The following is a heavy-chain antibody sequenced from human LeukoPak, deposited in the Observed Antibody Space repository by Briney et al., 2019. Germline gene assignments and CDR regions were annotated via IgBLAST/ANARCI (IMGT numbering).Heavy chain of an antibody. CDR1: GYTFTGNY. D-gene: IGHD2-15*01. J-gene: IGHJ5*02. CDR2: ISPNSGGI. CDR3: ARAAYCSGGSCSDWFDP. V-gene: IGHV1-2*02. Sequence: GASVKVPCKASGYTFTGNYIHWVRQAPGQGLEWMGWISPNSGGINYAQKSQGRVTMTRDTSISTAYMELSRLRSDDTAVYYCARAAYCSGGSCSDWFDPWGQGTLVTVSS.